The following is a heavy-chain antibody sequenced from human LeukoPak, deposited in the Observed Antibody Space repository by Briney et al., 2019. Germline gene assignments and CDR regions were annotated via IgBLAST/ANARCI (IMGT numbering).Heavy chain of an antibody. CDR3: AKDWGDFCTNGVCYLGYFDY. CDR2: IRGSGGST. J-gene: IGHJ4*02. Sequence: GGSLRLSWAASGFTFSSYAMSWVRQAPGEGLEWVSAIRGSGGSTYYADSVKGRFTISRDNSKNTLYLQMNSLRAEDTAVYYCAKDWGDFCTNGVCYLGYFDYWGQGTLVSVSS. D-gene: IGHD2-8*01. V-gene: IGHV3-23*01. CDR1: GFTFSSYA.